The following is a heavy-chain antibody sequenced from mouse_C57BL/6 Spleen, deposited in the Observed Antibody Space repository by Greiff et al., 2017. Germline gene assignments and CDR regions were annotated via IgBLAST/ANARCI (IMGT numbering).Heavy chain of an antibody. Sequence: QVHVKQSGAELVKPGASVKLSCKASGYTFTSYWMHWVKQRPGQGLEWIGMIHPNSGSTNYNEKFKSKATLTVDKSSSTAYMQLSSLTSEDSAVYYCARIYDVSHWYFDVWGTGTTVTVSS. CDR2: IHPNSGST. J-gene: IGHJ1*03. D-gene: IGHD2-3*01. CDR3: ARIYDVSHWYFDV. CDR1: GYTFTSYW. V-gene: IGHV1-64*01.